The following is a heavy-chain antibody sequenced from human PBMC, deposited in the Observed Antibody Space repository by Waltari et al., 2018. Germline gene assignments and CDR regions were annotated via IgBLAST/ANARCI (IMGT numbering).Heavy chain of an antibody. J-gene: IGHJ4*02. D-gene: IGHD6-6*01. CDR2: ISGSSNPI. CDR1: GFTFSSYS. Sequence: EVQLVESGGGLVQPGGSLRLSCAASGFTFSSYSMNWVRQAPGKGLEWISYISGSSNPIYYAGSVQGRFIISRDNAKNSLYLQMNSLRAEDTAIYYCARGSAAAPRTSDYWGQGTLVTVSS. CDR3: ARGSAAAPRTSDY. V-gene: IGHV3-48*04.